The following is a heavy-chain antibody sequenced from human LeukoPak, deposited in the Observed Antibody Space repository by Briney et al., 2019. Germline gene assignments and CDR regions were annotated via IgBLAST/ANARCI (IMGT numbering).Heavy chain of an antibody. CDR2: MSGSGGST. V-gene: IGHV3-23*01. J-gene: IGHJ4*02. Sequence: PGGSRRVSCAASGFTFSSYGMSWVRQAPAKGLEWVSAMSGSGGSTYYADSVKGRFTISRDNSKNTLYLQMNSLRAEDTAVYYCAKGTTVTTFDYWGQGTLVTVSS. D-gene: IGHD4-17*01. CDR1: GFTFSSYG. CDR3: AKGTTVTTFDY.